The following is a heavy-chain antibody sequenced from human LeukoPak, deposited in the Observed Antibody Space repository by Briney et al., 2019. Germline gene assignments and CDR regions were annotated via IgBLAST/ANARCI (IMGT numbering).Heavy chain of an antibody. Sequence: SETLSLTCAVYGGSFSGYYWSWIRQPPGKGLEWIGYIYYSGSTNYNPSLKSRVTISVDTSKNQFSLKLSSVTAADTAVYYCARVFSSSWYSLDYWGQGTLVTVSS. D-gene: IGHD6-13*01. CDR3: ARVFSSSWYSLDY. J-gene: IGHJ4*02. CDR1: GGSFSGYY. V-gene: IGHV4-59*01. CDR2: IYYSGST.